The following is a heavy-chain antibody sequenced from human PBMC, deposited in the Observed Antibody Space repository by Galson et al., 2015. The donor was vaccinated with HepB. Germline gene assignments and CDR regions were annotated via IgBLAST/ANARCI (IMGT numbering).Heavy chain of an antibody. D-gene: IGHD3-10*01. J-gene: IGHJ4*02. CDR1: GDSVSSNSAV. Sequence: CAISGDSVSSNSAVWNWIRQSPSRGLEWLGRTYYRSNWRKDYALFVRSRITINADTSRNQISLQLNSVTPEDTAVYYCARVRQLGQGFHFWGQGTLVTVSS. CDR2: TYYRSNWRK. CDR3: ARVRQLGQGFHF. V-gene: IGHV6-1*01.